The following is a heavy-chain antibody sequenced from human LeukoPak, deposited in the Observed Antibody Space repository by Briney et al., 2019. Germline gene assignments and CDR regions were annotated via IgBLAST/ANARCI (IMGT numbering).Heavy chain of an antibody. CDR3: AAGGPFGELLPDAFDI. D-gene: IGHD3-10*01. J-gene: IGHJ3*02. Sequence: GGSLRLSCAASGFTFSSHRMHWVRQAPGKGLEWVSSISSSSSYIYYADSVKGRFTISRDNAKNSLYLQMNSLRAEDTAVYYCAAGGPFGELLPDAFDIWGQGTMVTVSS. CDR2: ISSSSSYI. CDR1: GFTFSSHR. V-gene: IGHV3-21*01.